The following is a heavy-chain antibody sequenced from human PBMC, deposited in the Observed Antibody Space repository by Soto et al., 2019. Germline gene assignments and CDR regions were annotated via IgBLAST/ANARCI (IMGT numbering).Heavy chain of an antibody. D-gene: IGHD3-3*01. CDR3: RTGLRFLEWLSTTSYGMDV. Sequence: PSETLSLTCTVSGGSISSGDYYWSWIRQPPGKGLEWIGYIYYIGSTYYNPSLKSRVTISVDTSKNQFSLKLSSVTAADTAVYYSRTGLRFLEWLSTTSYGMDVCGQGTTVTVSS. CDR2: IYYIGST. V-gene: IGHV4-30-4*01. CDR1: GGSISSGDYY. J-gene: IGHJ6*02.